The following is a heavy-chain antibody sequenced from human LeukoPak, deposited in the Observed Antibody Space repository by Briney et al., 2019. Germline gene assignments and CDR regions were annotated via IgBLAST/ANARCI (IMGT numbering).Heavy chain of an antibody. Sequence: ASVKVSCKASGYTFTGYHLHWVRQAPGQGLEWMGRINPNSGGTNYAQKFQGRVTMTRDTSISTAYMELSRLRSDDTAVYYCARGRWVVWNYGDYWGQGTLVTVSS. CDR1: GYTFTGYH. D-gene: IGHD1-7*01. CDR3: ARGRWVVWNYGDY. J-gene: IGHJ4*02. V-gene: IGHV1-2*06. CDR2: INPNSGGT.